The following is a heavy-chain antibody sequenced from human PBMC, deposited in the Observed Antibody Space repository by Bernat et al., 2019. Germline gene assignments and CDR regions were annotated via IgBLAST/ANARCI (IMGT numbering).Heavy chain of an antibody. J-gene: IGHJ4*02. D-gene: IGHD3-3*01. V-gene: IGHV3-49*04. Sequence: EVQLVESGGGLVQPGRSLRLSCTASGFTFGDYAMSWVRQAPGKGLEWVGFIRSKAYGGTTEYAASVKGRFTISRDDSKSIAYLQMNSLKTEDTAVYYCTREDLYDLWSGYYYYFDYWGQGTLVTVSS. CDR2: IRSKAYGGTT. CDR1: GFTFGDYA. CDR3: TREDLYDLWSGYYYYFDY.